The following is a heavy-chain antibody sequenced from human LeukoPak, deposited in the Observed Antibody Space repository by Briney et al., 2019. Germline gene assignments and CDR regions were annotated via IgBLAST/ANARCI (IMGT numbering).Heavy chain of an antibody. V-gene: IGHV3-74*01. CDR2: INGDGSTT. CDR1: GFTFSRYW. D-gene: IGHD6-19*01. Sequence: GGSLRLSCAASGFTFSRYWMHWVRQAPGKGLVWVSRINGDGSTTSCADSVKGGFTISRDNSKNTLYLQMNSLRAEDTAVYYCAKIFGPPIAVAGPGDYWGQGTLVTVSS. CDR3: AKIFGPPIAVAGPGDY. J-gene: IGHJ4*02.